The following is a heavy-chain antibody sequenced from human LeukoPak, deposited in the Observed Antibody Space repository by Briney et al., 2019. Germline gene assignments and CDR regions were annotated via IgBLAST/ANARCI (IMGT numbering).Heavy chain of an antibody. Sequence: ASVKVSCKASGYTFTSYYMHWVRQAPGQGLEWMGIINPSGGSTSYAQKFQARVTMTRDTSTSTVYMELSSLRSEDTAVYYCARYNWNDFTPDYWGQGTLATVSS. CDR2: INPSGGST. CDR3: ARYNWNDFTPDY. V-gene: IGHV1-46*01. D-gene: IGHD1-20*01. J-gene: IGHJ4*02. CDR1: GYTFTSYY.